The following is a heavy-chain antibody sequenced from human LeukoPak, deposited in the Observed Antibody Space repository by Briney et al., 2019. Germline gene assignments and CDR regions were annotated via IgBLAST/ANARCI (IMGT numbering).Heavy chain of an antibody. D-gene: IGHD6-13*01. V-gene: IGHV3-30*18. Sequence: GGSLTLSCAASGFTFSSYGMHWVRQPPGKGLEWVAFISYDGSNKYYADSVKGPFTISRDNSKSTLYLQMNSLRAEDTGVYCCAKGTSSRDNSWIAYWGQGTLVTVSS. CDR1: GFTFSSYG. CDR3: AKGTSSRDNSWIAY. CDR2: ISYDGSNK. J-gene: IGHJ4*02.